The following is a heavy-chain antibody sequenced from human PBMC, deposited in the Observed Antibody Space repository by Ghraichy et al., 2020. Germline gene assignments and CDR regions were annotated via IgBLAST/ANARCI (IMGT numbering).Heavy chain of an antibody. J-gene: IGHJ4*02. CDR3: ARALDYYDSSGYPFDY. CDR2: INHSGST. D-gene: IGHD3-22*01. Sequence: SQTLSLTCAVYGGSFSGYYWSWIRQPPGKGLEWIWEINHSGSTNYNPSLKSRVTISVDTSKNQFSLKLSSVTAADTAVYYCARALDYYDSSGYPFDYWGQGTLVTVSS. V-gene: IGHV4-34*01. CDR1: GGSFSGYY.